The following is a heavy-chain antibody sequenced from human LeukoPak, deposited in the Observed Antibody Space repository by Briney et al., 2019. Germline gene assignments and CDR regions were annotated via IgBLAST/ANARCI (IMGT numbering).Heavy chain of an antibody. V-gene: IGHV4-59*08. CDR3: ASLTTVTQGYFDS. CDR2: IYYSGST. D-gene: IGHD4-17*01. Sequence: SETLSLTCTVSGGSISSYYWSWIRQPPAKGLEWIGYIYYSGSTNYNTSLKSRLTISVDASKNQFSLKLSSVTATDTAVYYCASLTTVTQGYFDSWGQGTLVTVSS. CDR1: GGSISSYY. J-gene: IGHJ4*02.